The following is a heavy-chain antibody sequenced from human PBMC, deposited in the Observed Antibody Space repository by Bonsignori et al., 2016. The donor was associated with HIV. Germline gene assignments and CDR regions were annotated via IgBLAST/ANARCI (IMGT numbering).Heavy chain of an antibody. CDR3: ARGDYGVYYFDY. CDR1: GGSISSYY. CDR2: IYYSGST. Sequence: GSLRLSCTVSGGSISSYYWSWIRQPPGKGLEWIGYIYYSGSTNYNPSLKSRVTISVDTSKNQFSLKLSSVTAADTAVYYCARGDYGVYYFDYWGQGTLVTVSS. J-gene: IGHJ4*02. V-gene: IGHV4-59*01. D-gene: IGHD4-17*01.